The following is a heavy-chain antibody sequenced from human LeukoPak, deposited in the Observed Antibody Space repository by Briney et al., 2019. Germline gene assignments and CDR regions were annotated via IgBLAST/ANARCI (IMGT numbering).Heavy chain of an antibody. CDR2: MDYSGDT. CDR1: GGSITSSGDY. V-gene: IGHV4-39*01. Sequence: SETLSLTCTVSGGSITSSGDYWSWIRQSPGKGLEWIGSMDYSGDTYYNPSVKRRVTISVDTSKNQFSLKLSSVTAADTAVYYCARHSIPYYAFWSGYFFDYWGQGTLVTVSS. D-gene: IGHD3-3*01. CDR3: ARHSIPYYAFWSGYFFDY. J-gene: IGHJ4*02.